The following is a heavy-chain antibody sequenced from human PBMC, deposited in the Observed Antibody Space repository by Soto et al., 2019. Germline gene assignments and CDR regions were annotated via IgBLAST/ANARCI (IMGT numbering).Heavy chain of an antibody. D-gene: IGHD6-13*01. CDR3: ARGVAAARIAY. V-gene: IGHV4-34*01. Sequence: QVQLQQWGAGLLKPSETLSLTCAVYGASFSTYYWSWIRQPPGKGLEWIGEINHSGSTNYNPSLKSRVTISVDTSKNQLSLRLSSVTAADTAVYSCARGVAAARIAYWGQGTLVTVSS. CDR1: GASFSTYY. CDR2: INHSGST. J-gene: IGHJ4*02.